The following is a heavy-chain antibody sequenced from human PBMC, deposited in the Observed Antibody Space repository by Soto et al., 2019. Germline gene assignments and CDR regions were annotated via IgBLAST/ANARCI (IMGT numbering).Heavy chain of an antibody. J-gene: IGHJ4*02. CDR1: GGSSSSYY. Sequence: PSETLSLTCTVSGGSSSSYYWSWIRQPPGKGLEWIGYIYYSGSTNYNPSLKSRVTISVDTSKNQFSLKLSSVTAADTAVYYCARGGYDFWSGYYANYYFDYGGQGTLVTFSS. V-gene: IGHV4-59*08. D-gene: IGHD3-3*01. CDR2: IYYSGST. CDR3: ARGGYDFWSGYYANYYFDY.